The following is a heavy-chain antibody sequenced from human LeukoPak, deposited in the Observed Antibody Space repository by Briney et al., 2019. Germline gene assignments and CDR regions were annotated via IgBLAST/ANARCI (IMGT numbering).Heavy chain of an antibody. J-gene: IGHJ4*02. V-gene: IGHV4-31*09. CDR3: IGGSYKQYYFDY. CDR1: GGSISSGGYY. CDR2: IYYSGST. Sequence: PPETLSLTCTVSGGSISSGGYYWSWIRQHPGKGLEWIGYIYYSGSTYYNPSLKSRVTISVDTSKNQFSLKLSSVTAADTAVYYCIGGSYKQYYFDYWGQGTLVTVSS. D-gene: IGHD1-26*01.